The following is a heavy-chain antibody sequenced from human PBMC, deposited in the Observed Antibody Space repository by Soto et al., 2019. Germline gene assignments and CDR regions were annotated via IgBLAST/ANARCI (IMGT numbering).Heavy chain of an antibody. V-gene: IGHV3-73*01. CDR1: GFTLSGFD. CDR2: IKTKVESYAT. J-gene: IGHJ4*02. CDR3: TIRHCSGGGCSSDFDY. D-gene: IGHD2-15*01. Sequence: EAQLVESGGGLVQPGGSLKLSCAASGFTLSGFDIHWVRQASGEGLEWVGRIKTKVESYATALAASVKGRFALSRDDPKNTAYLEMNSLKTEHTAVYYCTIRHCSGGGCSSDFDYWGRGSLVTDSS.